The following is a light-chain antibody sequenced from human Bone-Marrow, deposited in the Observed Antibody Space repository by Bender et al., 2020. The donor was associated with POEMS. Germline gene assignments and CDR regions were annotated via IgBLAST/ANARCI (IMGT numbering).Light chain of an antibody. CDR3: AAWDDSLSGPL. J-gene: IGLJ2*01. Sequence: QSVLSQPPSASGTPGQRVTVSCSGGTANIGSNYVYWYQQLPGTAPKPLIYRNDQRASGVPDRFSGSKSDTSASLAISGLRSEDEADYYCAAWDDSLSGPLFGGGTKLTVL. CDR1: TANIGSNY. V-gene: IGLV1-47*01. CDR2: RND.